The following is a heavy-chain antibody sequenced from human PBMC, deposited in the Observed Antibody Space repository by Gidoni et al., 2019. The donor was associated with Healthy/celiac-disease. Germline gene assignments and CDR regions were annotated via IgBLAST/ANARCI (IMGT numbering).Heavy chain of an antibody. D-gene: IGHD6-13*01. V-gene: IGHV1-24*01. CDR3: ATAGRSWYYFDY. Sequence: QVQLVQSGAEVKKPGDSVKVSCKVSGYTLTELSMHWVRQAPGKGLEWLGGFDPEDGETIYAQKFQGRVTMTEDTSTDTAYMELSSLRSEDTAVYYCATAGRSWYYFDYWGQGTLVTVSS. J-gene: IGHJ4*02. CDR2: FDPEDGET. CDR1: GYTLTELS.